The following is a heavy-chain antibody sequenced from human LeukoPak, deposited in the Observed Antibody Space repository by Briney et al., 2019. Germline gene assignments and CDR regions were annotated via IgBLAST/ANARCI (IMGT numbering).Heavy chain of an antibody. D-gene: IGHD2-2*01. CDR1: GGSFSGYY. J-gene: IGHJ4*02. Sequence: PSETLSLTCAVYGGSFSGYYWSWIRQPPGKGLDWIGEINHSGSTNYNPSLKSRVTISVDTSKNQFSLKLSSVAAADTAVYYCARFVPAASRYYFDYWGQGTLVTASS. V-gene: IGHV4-34*01. CDR3: ARFVPAASRYYFDY. CDR2: INHSGST.